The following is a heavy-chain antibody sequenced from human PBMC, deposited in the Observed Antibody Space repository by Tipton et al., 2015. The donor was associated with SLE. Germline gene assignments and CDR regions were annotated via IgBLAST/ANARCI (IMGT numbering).Heavy chain of an antibody. CDR2: IIPILGTA. D-gene: IGHD6-19*01. Sequence: QSGAEVKKPGASVKVSCKASDYTFTSYGISWVRQAPGQGLEWMGRIIPILGTANYAQKFQGRVTITADKSTSTAYMELSSLRSEDTAVYYCARAISSGWYGGWFDPWGQGTLVTVSS. CDR1: DYTFTSYG. CDR3: ARAISSGWYGGWFDP. V-gene: IGHV1-69*04. J-gene: IGHJ5*02.